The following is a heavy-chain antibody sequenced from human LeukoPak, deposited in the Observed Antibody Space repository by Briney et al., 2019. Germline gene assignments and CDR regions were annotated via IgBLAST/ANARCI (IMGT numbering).Heavy chain of an antibody. CDR3: ARDLGQQLVRGSFDY. CDR2: INHSGST. Sequence: PSETLSLTCAVYGGSFSGYYWSWIRQPPGKGLEWIGEINHSGSTNYNPSLKSRVTISVDTSKNQFSLKLSSVTAADTAVYYCARDLGQQLVRGSFDYWGQGTLVTVSS. D-gene: IGHD6-13*01. J-gene: IGHJ4*02. V-gene: IGHV4-34*01. CDR1: GGSFSGYY.